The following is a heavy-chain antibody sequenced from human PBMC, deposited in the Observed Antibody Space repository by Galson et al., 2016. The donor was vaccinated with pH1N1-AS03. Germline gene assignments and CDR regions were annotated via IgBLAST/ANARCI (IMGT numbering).Heavy chain of an antibody. J-gene: IGHJ6*02. D-gene: IGHD6-13*01. V-gene: IGHV3-21*01. CDR3: ARDDSSSWDRYYYYGMDV. CDR2: ISSSSTYI. CDR1: GFTFSGYT. Sequence: SLRLSCAAFGFTFSGYTMSWVRQAPGKGLEWVSFISSSSTYIYYADSLKGRFTISRDNAKNSLYLQMNSLRVEDTAVYYCARDDSSSWDRYYYYGMDVWGQGTTVTVSS.